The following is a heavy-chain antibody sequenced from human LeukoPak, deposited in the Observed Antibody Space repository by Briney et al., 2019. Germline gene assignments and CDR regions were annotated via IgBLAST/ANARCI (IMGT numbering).Heavy chain of an antibody. D-gene: IGHD3-22*01. CDR1: EGTFSSYA. CDR3: ARESGDLDYYDSSGYPDC. J-gene: IGHJ4*02. Sequence: SVKVSCKASEGTFSSYAISWVRQAPGQGLEWMGRIIPIFGTANYAQKFQGRVTITTDESTSTAYMELSSLRSEDTAVYYCARESGDLDYYDSSGYPDCWGQGTLVTVSS. CDR2: IIPIFGTA. V-gene: IGHV1-69*05.